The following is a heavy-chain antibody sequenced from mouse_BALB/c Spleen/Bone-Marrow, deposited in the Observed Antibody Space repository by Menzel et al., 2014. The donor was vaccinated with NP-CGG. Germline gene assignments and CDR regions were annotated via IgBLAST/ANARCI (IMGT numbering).Heavy chain of an antibody. CDR1: GFTFSSFG. Sequence: EVQGVESGGGLVQPGGSRKLSCAASGFTFSSFGMHWVRQAPEKGLEWVAYISSGSSTIYYADTLKGRFTISRDNPKNPLFLQMTSLRSEDTAMYYCARSRLRGYYFDYWGQGTPLTVSS. V-gene: IGHV5-17*02. J-gene: IGHJ2*01. CDR3: ARSRLRGYYFDY. CDR2: ISSGSSTI. D-gene: IGHD3-2*02.